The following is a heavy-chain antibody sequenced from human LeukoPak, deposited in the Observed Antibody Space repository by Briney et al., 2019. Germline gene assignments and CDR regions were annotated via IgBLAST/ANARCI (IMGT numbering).Heavy chain of an antibody. Sequence: ASVKVSCKAPGGTFSSYAISWVRQAPGQGLEWMGGIIPIFGTANYAQKFQGRVPITADESTSTAYMELSSRRSEDTAVYYCARKGGGSFNFDYWGQGTLVTVSS. CDR2: IIPIFGTA. CDR3: ARKGGGSFNFDY. J-gene: IGHJ4*02. D-gene: IGHD1-26*01. CDR1: GGTFSSYA. V-gene: IGHV1-69*13.